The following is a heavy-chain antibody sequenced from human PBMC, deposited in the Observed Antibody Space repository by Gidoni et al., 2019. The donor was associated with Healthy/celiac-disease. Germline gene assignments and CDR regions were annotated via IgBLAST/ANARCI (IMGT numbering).Heavy chain of an antibody. CDR1: GFTFSSYS. J-gene: IGHJ6*02. V-gene: IGHV3-21*01. CDR2: ISSSSSYI. Sequence: EVQLVESGGALVKPGGSLRLSCAASGFTFSSYSMNWVRQAPGKGLEWVSSISSSSSYIYYADSVKGRFTISRDNAKNSLYLQMNSLRAEDTAVYYCARAGQWLSPPAVWGQGTTVTVSS. D-gene: IGHD3-22*01. CDR3: ARAGQWLSPPAV.